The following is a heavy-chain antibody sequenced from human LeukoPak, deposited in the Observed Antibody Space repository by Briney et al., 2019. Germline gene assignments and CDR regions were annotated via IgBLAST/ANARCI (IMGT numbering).Heavy chain of an antibody. Sequence: PSETLSLTCIIPSDAITSYWSWIRQPPGKGLEFLRYIFHTGIIKYNPSLGSRLTISLDTSKRQLSLRLTSVTAADTANYFRARRPRAPDIWGQGTMVIVSS. CDR2: IFHTGII. J-gene: IGHJ3*02. V-gene: IGHV4-59*01. CDR3: ARRPRAPDI. CDR1: SDAITSY.